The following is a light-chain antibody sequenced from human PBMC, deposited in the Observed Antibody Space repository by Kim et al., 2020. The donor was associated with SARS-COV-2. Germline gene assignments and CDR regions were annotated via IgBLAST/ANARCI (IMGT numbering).Light chain of an antibody. CDR2: GSS. CDR1: QDISTE. Sequence: AIQMTQSPSSLSASVGDRVTITCRASQDISTELGWYVQKPGKAPELLIFGSSTVQSGVPSRFSGSGSGTDFTLTISSLQPEDFATYCCLQDYNYPLTFGQGTRLEIK. J-gene: IGKJ5*01. CDR3: LQDYNYPLT. V-gene: IGKV1-6*01.